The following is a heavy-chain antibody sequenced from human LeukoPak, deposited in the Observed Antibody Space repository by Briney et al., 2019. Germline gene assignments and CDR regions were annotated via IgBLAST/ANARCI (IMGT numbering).Heavy chain of an antibody. V-gene: IGHV3-23*01. CDR2: ETADGGNT. D-gene: IGHD1-26*01. Sequence: PGGPLRLSCAASGFTFDNYSMIWVRQAPGKGLEGVSPETADGGNTYYADSVKGRLTTSRDNTKSTRILKINSLRVEDTGLYYCTKRVKYGGTWDHFADWGQGTLGTVSS. J-gene: IGHJ4*02. CDR3: TKRVKYGGTWDHFAD. CDR1: GFTFDNYS.